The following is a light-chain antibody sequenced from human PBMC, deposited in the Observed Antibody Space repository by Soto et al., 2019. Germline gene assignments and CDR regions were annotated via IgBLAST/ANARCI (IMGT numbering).Light chain of an antibody. CDR2: DAS. V-gene: IGKV1-5*01. J-gene: IGKJ2*01. CDR3: QQYSTYPYT. Sequence: DIQMTQSPSTLSASVGDRVTITCRTSETVTKWLAWYQQKPGKAPNLLIYDASRLQIGVPSRFSGSESGADFTLTISSLQPDDFATYYCQQYSTYPYTFGQGTKLEIK. CDR1: ETVTKW.